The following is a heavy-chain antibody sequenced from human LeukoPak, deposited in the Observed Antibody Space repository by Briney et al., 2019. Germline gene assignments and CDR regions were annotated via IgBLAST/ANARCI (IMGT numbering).Heavy chain of an antibody. D-gene: IGHD2-2*01. CDR1: GFTFSSYW. V-gene: IGHV3-74*01. CDR3: ARDRGYCSSTSCDGFSDY. J-gene: IGHJ4*02. Sequence: GGSLRLSCGASGFTFSSYWMFWVRQAPGKGLVWVSRINTDGSSTTHADSVKGRFTISRDNAKNSLYLQMNSLRAEDTAVYYCARDRGYCSSTSCDGFSDYWGQGTLVTVSS. CDR2: INTDGSST.